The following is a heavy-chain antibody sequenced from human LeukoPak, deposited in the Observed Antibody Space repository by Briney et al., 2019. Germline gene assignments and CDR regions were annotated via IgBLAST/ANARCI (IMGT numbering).Heavy chain of an antibody. J-gene: IGHJ4*02. Sequence: SETLSLTCTVSGGSISSTTYYWGWIRQPPGKELEWIGTIFYSGSTYYNPSLKSRVTISVDTSKNQFSLKLSSVTAADTAVYYCAKGIRDGHYFDYWGQGTLVTVSS. V-gene: IGHV4-39*01. CDR1: GGSISSTTYY. D-gene: IGHD6-13*01. CDR2: IFYSGST. CDR3: AKGIRDGHYFDY.